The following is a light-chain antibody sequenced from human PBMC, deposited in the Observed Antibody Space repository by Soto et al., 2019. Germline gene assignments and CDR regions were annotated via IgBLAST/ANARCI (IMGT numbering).Light chain of an antibody. CDR1: SSTIGAGYD. CDR2: GNS. Sequence: QSVLTQPPSVSGAPGQRVTISSTGSSSTIGAGYDVHWYQQLPGTAPKLLIYGNSNRPSGVPDRFSGSKSGTSASLAITGLQAEDEADYYCQSYDSSLSEVFGTGTKVTVL. V-gene: IGLV1-40*01. J-gene: IGLJ1*01. CDR3: QSYDSSLSEV.